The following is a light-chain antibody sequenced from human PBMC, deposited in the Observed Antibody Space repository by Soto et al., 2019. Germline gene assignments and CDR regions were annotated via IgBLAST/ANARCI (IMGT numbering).Light chain of an antibody. CDR2: ANN. V-gene: IGLV1-51*01. CDR1: SSNIGNNY. Sequence: QSVLTQPPSVSAAPGQKVTISCSGSSSNIGNNYVSWYQQLPGTAPKLLIYANNTRPSGIPDRFSGSKSGTSATLGITGLQTGDEADYYCGTWDSSLSAVVFGGGTQLTVL. CDR3: GTWDSSLSAVV. J-gene: IGLJ2*01.